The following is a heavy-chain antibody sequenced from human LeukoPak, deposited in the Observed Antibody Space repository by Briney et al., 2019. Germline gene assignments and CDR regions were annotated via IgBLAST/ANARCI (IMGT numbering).Heavy chain of an antibody. CDR2: ISGDGGST. D-gene: IGHD6-19*01. CDR1: GFTFDNYA. CDR3: AKDRGSGWYYFDY. Sequence: GGSLRLSCAASGFTFDNYAMHWVRQAPGKGLEWVALISGDGGSTYYADSVKGRFTISRDNSKNSLYLQMNSLRTEDTALYYCAKDRGSGWYYFDYWGQGTLVTVSS. J-gene: IGHJ4*02. V-gene: IGHV3-43*02.